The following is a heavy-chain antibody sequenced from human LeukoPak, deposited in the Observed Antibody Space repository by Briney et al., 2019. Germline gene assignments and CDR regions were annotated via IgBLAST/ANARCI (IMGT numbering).Heavy chain of an antibody. CDR3: ASSYYYDSSGISDVDN. CDR1: GGSISSGSYY. D-gene: IGHD3-22*01. CDR2: IHYSGRT. Sequence: PSETLSLTCTVSGGSISSGSYYWSWIRQHPGRGLAWIGYIHYSGRTYYNPSLKSRVIISIDTSKNQLSLKLSSVTAADTAVYYCASSYYYDSSGISDVDNWGQGTLVTVSS. V-gene: IGHV4-31*03. J-gene: IGHJ4*02.